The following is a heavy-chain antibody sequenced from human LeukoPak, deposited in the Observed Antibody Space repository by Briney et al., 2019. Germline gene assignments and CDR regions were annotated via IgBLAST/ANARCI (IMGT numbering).Heavy chain of an antibody. CDR1: GFTFSPLG. Sequence: GGSLRLSCAASGFTFSPLGMNWVRQAPGRGLEWVSYISSGSSTTYYADSVKGRFTISRDNAKNSLYLQLNSLRDEDTAVYYCARVVTMVRGVPDYWGQGTLVTVSS. J-gene: IGHJ4*02. CDR3: ARVVTMVRGVPDY. D-gene: IGHD3-10*01. CDR2: ISSGSSTT. V-gene: IGHV3-48*02.